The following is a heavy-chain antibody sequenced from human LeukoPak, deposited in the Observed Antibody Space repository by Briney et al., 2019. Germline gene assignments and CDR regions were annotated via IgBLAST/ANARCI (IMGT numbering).Heavy chain of an antibody. Sequence: ASVKVSCKASGYTFTSYSFSWVRRAPGQGLEWMGWVSTTNDKANYAQKLQGRVTMTTDTSTSTAYMELRSLSSDDTAVYYCGRVVTGYYRLDPWGLGTLVTVSS. V-gene: IGHV1-18*01. D-gene: IGHD3-9*01. CDR1: GYTFTSYS. CDR2: VSTTNDKA. CDR3: GRVVTGYYRLDP. J-gene: IGHJ5*02.